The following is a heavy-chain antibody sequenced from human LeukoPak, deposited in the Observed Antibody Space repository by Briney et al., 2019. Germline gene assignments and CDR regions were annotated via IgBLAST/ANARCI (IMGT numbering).Heavy chain of an antibody. J-gene: IGHJ4*02. CDR2: INPNSGGT. CDR3: ARYRPDTADDY. D-gene: IGHD5-18*01. Sequence: ASVKVSCKASGYTFNGYYMHWVRQAPGQGLEWMGWINPNSGGTNYAQKFQGRVTMTRDTSISTAYMGLSSLRSDDTAVYYCARYRPDTADDYWGQGTLVTVSS. CDR1: GYTFNGYY. V-gene: IGHV1-2*02.